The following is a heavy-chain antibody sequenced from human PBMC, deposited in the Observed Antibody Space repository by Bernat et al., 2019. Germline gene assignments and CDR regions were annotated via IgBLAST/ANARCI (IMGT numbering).Heavy chain of an antibody. V-gene: IGHV3-48*01. CDR1: GFTFSTFT. Sequence: EVKLVESGGGLVQPGGSLKLSCAASGFTFSTFTMNWVRQAPGKGLEWISYTTSDSSIVHYADSVKGRFTISRDNAKSSLYLQMNSLRAEDTAVYYCARGGVYYYYGLDVWGQGTTVAVSS. CDR2: TTSDSSIV. D-gene: IGHD2-8*01. J-gene: IGHJ6*02. CDR3: ARGGVYYYYGLDV.